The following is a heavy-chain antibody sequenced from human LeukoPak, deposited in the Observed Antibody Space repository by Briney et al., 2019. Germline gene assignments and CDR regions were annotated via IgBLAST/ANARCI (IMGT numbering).Heavy chain of an antibody. CDR3: ARVDRYHFYLDV. CDR2: IIPIFGTP. J-gene: IGHJ6*03. V-gene: IGHV1-69*05. CDR1: GGTFRTYS. Sequence: SVKVSCKASGGTFRTYSVTWVRQAPGQGLEWMGGIIPIFGTPNYAQKFQGRVKVTTDDATGTAYMELSSLMSEDTAIYYCARVDRYHFYLDVWGKGAPVTVSS.